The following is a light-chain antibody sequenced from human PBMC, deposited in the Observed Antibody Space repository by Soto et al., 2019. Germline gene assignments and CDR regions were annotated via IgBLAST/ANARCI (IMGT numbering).Light chain of an antibody. CDR2: GAS. CDR1: QSVSSSY. V-gene: IGKV3-20*01. CDR3: QQDGSWPC. J-gene: IGKJ5*01. Sequence: EIVLTQSPGTLSLSPGERATLSCRASQSVSSSYLAWYQQKPGQAPRLLIYGASSRATGIPARFSGSGAGTDFTLTISRLEPADFAVYYWQQDGSWPCFGQGKRLEIK.